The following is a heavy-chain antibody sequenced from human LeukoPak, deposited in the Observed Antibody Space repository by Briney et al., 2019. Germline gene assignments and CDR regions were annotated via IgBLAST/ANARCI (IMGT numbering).Heavy chain of an antibody. CDR3: ARVLAAAGTGDY. D-gene: IGHD6-13*01. Sequence: ASVKVSCKASGYTFTSYAMHWVRQAPGQRLEWMGWINAGNGNTKYSQKFQGRVTITRDTSASTAYMELSSLRSEDTAVYYCARVLAAAGTGDYWGQGTLVTVSS. V-gene: IGHV1-3*01. CDR2: INAGNGNT. J-gene: IGHJ4*02. CDR1: GYTFTSYA.